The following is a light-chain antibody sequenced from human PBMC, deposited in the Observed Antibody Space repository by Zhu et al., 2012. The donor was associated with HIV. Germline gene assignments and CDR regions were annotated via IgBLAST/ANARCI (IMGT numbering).Light chain of an antibody. V-gene: IGKV3-11*01. CDR1: QSASIF. CDR2: DAT. Sequence: IVLTQSPATLSLSPGERATLSCRASQSASIFVAWYQQRPGPAPRLLIYDATKRATGIPARLSGSGSGTDFTLTISSLEPEDFALYYCQQRRNWPLTFGGGTRVEIK. J-gene: IGKJ4*01. CDR3: QQRRNWPLT.